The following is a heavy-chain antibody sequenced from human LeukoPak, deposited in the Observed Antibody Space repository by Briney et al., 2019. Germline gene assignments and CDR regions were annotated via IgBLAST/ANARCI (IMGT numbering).Heavy chain of an antibody. Sequence: MTSETLSLTCTVSGVSITDYYWSWIRQPPGKGLEWIAYIFHTGDTRYNPSLKSRITISLDTSKNQFSLKLNSVTAADTAVYYCARHPPRGGFDYWGQGTLVTVSS. CDR3: ARHPPRGGFDY. CDR2: IFHTGDT. J-gene: IGHJ4*02. CDR1: GVSITDYY. V-gene: IGHV4-59*08.